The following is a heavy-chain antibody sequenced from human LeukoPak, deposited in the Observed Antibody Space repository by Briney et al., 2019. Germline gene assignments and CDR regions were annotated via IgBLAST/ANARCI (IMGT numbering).Heavy chain of an antibody. CDR2: ISSEGSSI. CDR1: GFTFSSYW. CDR3: ARGSRATGY. V-gene: IGHV3-74*01. D-gene: IGHD1-26*01. J-gene: IGHJ4*02. Sequence: GGSLRLSCAASGFTFSSYWMHWVRQAPGKGLVWVSRISSEGSSISYADSVKGRFTISRDNAKNTLYLQMNSLRAEDTAVYYCARGSRATGYWGQGTLVTVSS.